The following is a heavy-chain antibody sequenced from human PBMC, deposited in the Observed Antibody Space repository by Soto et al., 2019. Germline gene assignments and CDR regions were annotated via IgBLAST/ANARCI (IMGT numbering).Heavy chain of an antibody. V-gene: IGHV4-39*01. J-gene: IGHJ5*02. Sequence: QLQLQESGPGLVKPSETLSLTCTVSGGSISSSSYYWGWIRQPPGKGLEWIGSIYYSGSTYYNPSLKSRVTLPVDTSKTQFSLKLSSVTAADTAVYYCARRPYIAVVPAAIGWFDPWGQGTLVTVSS. CDR2: IYYSGST. CDR3: ARRPYIAVVPAAIGWFDP. D-gene: IGHD2-2*01. CDR1: GGSISSSSYY.